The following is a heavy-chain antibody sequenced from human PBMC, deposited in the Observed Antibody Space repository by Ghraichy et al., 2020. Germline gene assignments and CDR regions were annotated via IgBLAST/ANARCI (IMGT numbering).Heavy chain of an antibody. D-gene: IGHD6-6*01. Sequence: SQTLSLTCAVYGGSFSGYYWSWIRQPPGKGLEWIGEINHSGSTNYNPSLKSRVSIAVDTSKNQFSLKLSSVTAADTAVYYCAREGSSGSYYWGEGTLVTVSS. V-gene: IGHV4-34*01. J-gene: IGHJ4*02. CDR2: INHSGST. CDR3: AREGSSGSYY. CDR1: GGSFSGYY.